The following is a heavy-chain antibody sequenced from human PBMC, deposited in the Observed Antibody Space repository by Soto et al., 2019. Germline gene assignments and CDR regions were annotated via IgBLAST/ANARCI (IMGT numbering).Heavy chain of an antibody. Sequence: DVQLVESGGGLVKPGGSLRLSCAASGFIFSSHNMNWVRQAPGKGLEWVSSITGSSSYIFYADSVKGRFTISRDNAKNTVYLQMNSLRAEDTGVYYCARIVASETGYGMDVWGQGATVTVSS. V-gene: IGHV3-21*06. J-gene: IGHJ6*02. D-gene: IGHD3-16*02. CDR1: GFIFSSHN. CDR2: ITGSSSYI. CDR3: ARIVASETGYGMDV.